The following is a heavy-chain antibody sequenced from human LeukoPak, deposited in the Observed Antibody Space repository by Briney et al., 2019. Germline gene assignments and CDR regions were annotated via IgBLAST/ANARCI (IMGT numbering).Heavy chain of an antibody. CDR2: MSGSAGGT. Sequence: GGSLRLSCAASGFTFSSYGMSWVRQAPGKGLEWVSCMSGSAGGTKYADSVKGRFTISRDNSLNTVYLQMNSLRAEDTAVYFCAKRGIVIRGILILGFHKEAYYLDYWGQGILVTVSS. V-gene: IGHV3-23*01. CDR1: GFTFSSYG. CDR3: AKRGIVIRGILILGFHKEAYYLDY. J-gene: IGHJ4*02. D-gene: IGHD3-10*01.